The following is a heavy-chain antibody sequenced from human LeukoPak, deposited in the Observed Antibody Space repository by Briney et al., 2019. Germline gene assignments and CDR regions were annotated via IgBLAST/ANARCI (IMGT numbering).Heavy chain of an antibody. V-gene: IGHV3-21*01. Sequence: GGSLRLSCAASGFTFSSYSMNWVRQAPGKGLEWVSSISSSSSYIYYADSVKGRFTISRDNAKNSLYLQMNSLRAEDTAVYYCASVTSPQGITGTTKDYWGQGTLVTVSS. CDR3: ASVTSPQGITGTTKDY. J-gene: IGHJ4*02. D-gene: IGHD1-7*01. CDR1: GFTFSSYS. CDR2: ISSSSSYI.